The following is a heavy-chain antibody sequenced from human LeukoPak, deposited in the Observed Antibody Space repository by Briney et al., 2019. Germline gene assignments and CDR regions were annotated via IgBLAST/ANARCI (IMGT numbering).Heavy chain of an antibody. CDR2: IYSGGST. J-gene: IGHJ1*01. Sequence: PGGSLRLSCAGSGFTVSSNYMNWVRQAPGKGLEWVSVIYSGGSTYYADSVKGRFTISRDNSKNTLYLQINSLRAEDTAVYYCARGSYSSSSAAYWGQGTQVTVSA. CDR3: ARGSYSSSSAAY. CDR1: GFTVSSNY. V-gene: IGHV3-66*01. D-gene: IGHD6-6*01.